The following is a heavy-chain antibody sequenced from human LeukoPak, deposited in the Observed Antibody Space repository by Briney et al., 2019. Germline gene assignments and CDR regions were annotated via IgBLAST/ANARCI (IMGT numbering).Heavy chain of an antibody. D-gene: IGHD2-8*01. CDR2: ISSSSSYI. V-gene: IGHV3-21*01. CDR1: GFTFSSYS. CDR3: ASDRYCTNGVCSSAVAGHAFDI. J-gene: IGHJ3*02. Sequence: PGGSLRLSCAASGFTFSSYSMNWVRQAPGKGLEWVSSISSSSSYIYYADSVKGRFTISRDNAKNSLYLQMNSLRAEDTAVYYCASDRYCTNGVCSSAVAGHAFDIWGQGTMVTVSS.